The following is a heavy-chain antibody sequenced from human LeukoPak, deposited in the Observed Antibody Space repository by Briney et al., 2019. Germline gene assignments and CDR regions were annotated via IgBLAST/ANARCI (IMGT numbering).Heavy chain of an antibody. D-gene: IGHD3-3*01. CDR1: GGSISSSNW. V-gene: IGHV4-4*02. CDR3: ARDVVGTYDFWSGYRSYWYFDL. Sequence: SETLSLTCAVSGGSISSSNWWSWVRQPPGKGLEWIGEIYHSGSTNYNPSLKSRVTISVDKSKNQFSLKLSSVTAADTAVYYCARDVVGTYDFWSGYRSYWYFDLWGRGTLVTVSS. J-gene: IGHJ2*01. CDR2: IYHSGST.